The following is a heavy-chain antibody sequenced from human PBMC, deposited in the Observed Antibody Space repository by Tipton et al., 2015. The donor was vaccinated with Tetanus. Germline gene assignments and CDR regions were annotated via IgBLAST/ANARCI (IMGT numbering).Heavy chain of an antibody. J-gene: IGHJ6*04. CDR1: GFTFKSYT. Sequence: GSLRLSCAASGFTFKSYTMNWVRQAPGNGLEWVAAISGSRLTPYYADSVKGRLTISRDNSKNTVSLQLNSLRADDTAIYYCAKEALGVLNLWGKGTTVIVSS. CDR2: ISGSRLTP. CDR3: AKEALGVLNL. D-gene: IGHD1-14*01. V-gene: IGHV3-23*01.